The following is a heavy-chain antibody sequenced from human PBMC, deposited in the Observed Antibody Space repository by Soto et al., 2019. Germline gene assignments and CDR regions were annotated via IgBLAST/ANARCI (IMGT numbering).Heavy chain of an antibody. CDR3: TRGPYCSTTSCYTVGLFDF. V-gene: IGHV3-23*01. CDR2: ISGSGNGT. J-gene: IGHJ4*02. Sequence: PGGSLRLSCAASGFTFRSYAMSWVRQAPGRSLEWVSSISGSGNGTYYADSVKGRFTISRDNSMNTLHLQMNNLRAEDTALYYCTRGPYCSTTSCYTVGLFDFWGQGSRVTVSS. CDR1: GFTFRSYA. D-gene: IGHD2-2*02.